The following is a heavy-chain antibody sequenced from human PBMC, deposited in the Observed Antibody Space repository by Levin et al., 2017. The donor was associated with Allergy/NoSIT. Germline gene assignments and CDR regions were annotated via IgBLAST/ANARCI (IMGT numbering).Heavy chain of an antibody. V-gene: IGHV1-2*02. Sequence: GESLKISCQASGYTFNDDYIHWVRQAPGQGLEWMGWVNPNSGDTTFVQKFQGRVSMTRDTSISTAYMELNRLTSDDTAVYYCARVFSDKNCYLTMCAPDSWGQGTLVTVSS. CDR2: VNPNSGDT. J-gene: IGHJ4*02. CDR1: GYTFNDDY. D-gene: IGHD2-21*02. CDR3: ARVFSDKNCYLTMCAPDS.